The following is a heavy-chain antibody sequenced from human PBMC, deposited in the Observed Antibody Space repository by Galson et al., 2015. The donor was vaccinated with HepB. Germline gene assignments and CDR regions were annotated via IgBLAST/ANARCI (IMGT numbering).Heavy chain of an antibody. CDR3: ARGRSGYDNDAFDI. Sequence: SVKVSCKASGYIFTSYYLHWVRQAPGQGLEWMGIINPTDGSTTYAQRFQGRVTMTRDTSTNTVYTELSSLRSDDTAVYYCARGRSGYDNDAFDIWGQGTMVTVSS. V-gene: IGHV1-46*01. D-gene: IGHD5-12*01. CDR1: GYIFTSYY. J-gene: IGHJ3*02. CDR2: INPTDGST.